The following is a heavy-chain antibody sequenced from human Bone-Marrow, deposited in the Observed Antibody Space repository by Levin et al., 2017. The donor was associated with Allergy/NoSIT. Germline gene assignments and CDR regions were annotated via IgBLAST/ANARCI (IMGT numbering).Heavy chain of an antibody. V-gene: IGHV4-34*01. Sequence: SETLSLTCAVYGGSFSGYYWSWIRQPPGKGLEWIGEINHSGSTNYNPSLKSRVTISVDTSKNQFSLKLSSVTAADTAVYYCARGISSIYCSSTSCYAYYYYYYMDVWGKGTTVTVSS. CDR3: ARGISSIYCSSTSCYAYYYYYYMDV. CDR1: GGSFSGYY. CDR2: INHSGST. D-gene: IGHD2-2*01. J-gene: IGHJ6*03.